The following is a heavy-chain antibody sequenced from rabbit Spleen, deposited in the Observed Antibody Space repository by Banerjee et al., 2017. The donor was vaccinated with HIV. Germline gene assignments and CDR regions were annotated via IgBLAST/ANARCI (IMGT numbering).Heavy chain of an antibody. D-gene: IGHD5-1*01. CDR1: GFDFSSNA. CDR2: IYAVSSGNT. Sequence: QQQLEESGGGLVKPEGSLTLTCKASGFDFSSNAMCWVRQAPGKGPEWIACIYAVSSGNTYYASWAKGRFTISRTSSTTVTLQMTSLTVADTATYFCARAGEGGDGYLNLWGPGTLVTVS. V-gene: IGHV1S45*01. CDR3: ARAGEGGDGYLNL. J-gene: IGHJ4*01.